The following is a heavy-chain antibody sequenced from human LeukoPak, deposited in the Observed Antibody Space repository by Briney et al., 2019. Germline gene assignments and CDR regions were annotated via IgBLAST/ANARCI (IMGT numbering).Heavy chain of an antibody. CDR2: ISSSGSTI. CDR1: GFTFSSYS. D-gene: IGHD1-26*01. Sequence: GGSLRLSCAASGFTFSSYSMNWVRQAPGKGLEWVSYISSSGSTIYYADSVKGRFTISGDNSKNTLYLQMNSLRAEDTAVYYCAKGVGATDYWGQGTLVTVSS. V-gene: IGHV3-48*01. CDR3: AKGVGATDY. J-gene: IGHJ4*02.